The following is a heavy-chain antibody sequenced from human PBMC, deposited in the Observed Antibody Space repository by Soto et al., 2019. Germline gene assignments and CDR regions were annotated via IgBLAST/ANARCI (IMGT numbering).Heavy chain of an antibody. D-gene: IGHD6-6*01. Sequence: LRVCWAAAEFTSIGYSRNCILKTPGKGLEWVAVISYDGSNKYYADSVKGPFTISRDNSKNTLYLQMNSLRAEDTAVYYCAKDTMYSSSSAYYYGMDVWGQGTTVTVSS. J-gene: IGHJ6*02. CDR2: ISYDGSNK. CDR1: EFTSIGYS. V-gene: IGHV3-30*18. CDR3: AKDTMYSSSSAYYYGMDV.